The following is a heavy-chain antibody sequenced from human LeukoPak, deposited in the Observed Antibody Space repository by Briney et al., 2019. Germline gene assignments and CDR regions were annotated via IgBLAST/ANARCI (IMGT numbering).Heavy chain of an antibody. CDR2: ISSTSKYI. CDR1: GFAFSDDS. Sequence: GGSLRLSCVASGFAFSDDSMNWVRQPPEKGLEWVSSISSTSKYIYYADSVKGRFTISRDNAKNTAYLQMNSLRAEDTAVYYCAKESLRSPNSFDYWGLGTLVTVSS. D-gene: IGHD2-21*02. CDR3: AKESLRSPNSFDY. V-gene: IGHV3-21*04. J-gene: IGHJ4*02.